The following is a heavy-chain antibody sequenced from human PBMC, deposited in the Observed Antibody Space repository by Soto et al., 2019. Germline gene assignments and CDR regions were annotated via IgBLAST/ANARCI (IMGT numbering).Heavy chain of an antibody. D-gene: IGHD4-17*01. Sequence: SVKVSCKASGFTFTRYALHWVRQAPGQRLEWMGWINAGSGYATYSQNYQGRVTFTRDASASTAYMELSSLRFEDTAVYYCARETGSTPNFDYWGQGALVTVSS. J-gene: IGHJ4*02. CDR1: GFTFTRYA. V-gene: IGHV1-3*01. CDR3: ARETGSTPNFDY. CDR2: INAGSGYA.